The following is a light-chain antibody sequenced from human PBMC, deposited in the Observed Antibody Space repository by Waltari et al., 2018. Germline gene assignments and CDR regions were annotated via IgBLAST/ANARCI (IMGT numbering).Light chain of an antibody. V-gene: IGLV3-25*03. CDR3: QSADKTGSHVV. CDR2: KDT. Sequence: SFVLTQPPSLSVSPGQTAKITCSADVLPTPFAYCYLQKPGPAPLLLIHKDTQRPSRVPERFSGSNSGTTVTLTISGVQAEDEADYYCQSADKTGSHVVFGGGTKLTVL. CDR1: VLPTPF. J-gene: IGLJ2*01.